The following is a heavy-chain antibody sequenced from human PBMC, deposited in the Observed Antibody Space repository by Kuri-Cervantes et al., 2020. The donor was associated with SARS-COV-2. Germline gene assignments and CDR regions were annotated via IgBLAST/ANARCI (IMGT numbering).Heavy chain of an antibody. J-gene: IGHJ4*02. CDR1: GYNFPDYG. D-gene: IGHD5-12*01. Sequence: ASVKVSCKASGYNFPDYGISWVRQAPGQGLEWMGWISTYDGSTKYAQKFQGRVTMTKDTSTSTVYMEMKSLRSDDTAFYYCARERILPRRAFGYEFDYWGQGTLVTVSS. V-gene: IGHV1-18*01. CDR3: ARERILPRRAFGYEFDY. CDR2: ISTYDGST.